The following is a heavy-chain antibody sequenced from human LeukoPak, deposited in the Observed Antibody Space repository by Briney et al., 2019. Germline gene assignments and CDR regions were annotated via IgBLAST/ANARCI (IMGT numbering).Heavy chain of an antibody. Sequence: GRSLRLSCAASGFTFSSYAMHWVRQAPGKGLEWVAVISYDGSNKYYADSVKGRFTISRDNSKNTLSLQMNSLRAEDTAVYYCAKDQSSDWYYFDYWGQGTLVTVSS. CDR3: AKDQSSDWYYFDY. J-gene: IGHJ4*02. CDR2: ISYDGSNK. D-gene: IGHD6-19*01. V-gene: IGHV3-30-3*01. CDR1: GFTFSSYA.